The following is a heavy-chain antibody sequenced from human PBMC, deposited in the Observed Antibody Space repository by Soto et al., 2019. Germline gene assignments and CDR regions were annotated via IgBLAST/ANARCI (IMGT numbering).Heavy chain of an antibody. CDR2: IIPVFGTT. V-gene: IGHV1-69*13. CDR1: GGTFRNYG. CDR3: GRYCSGGSCHTLDYYGMDV. D-gene: IGHD2-15*01. Sequence: SVKVSCKXSGGTFRNYGIGWVRQAPGQGLEWMGGIIPVFGTTNYAQKFQGRVTITADESTSTAYIEVSSLRSEDTAMFYCGRYCSGGSCHTLDYYGMDVWGQGTTVTVSS. J-gene: IGHJ6*02.